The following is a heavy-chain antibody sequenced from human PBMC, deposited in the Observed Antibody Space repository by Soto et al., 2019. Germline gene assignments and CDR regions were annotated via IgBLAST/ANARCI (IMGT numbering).Heavy chain of an antibody. V-gene: IGHV1-18*01. J-gene: IGHJ4*02. CDR3: ARNIVVVVAAISEFDY. CDR2: ISAYNGNT. Sequence: ASVKVSCKASGYTFTSYGISWVRQAPGQGLEWMGWISAYNGNTNYAQKLQGRVTMTTDTSTSTAYMELRSLRSDDTAVYYCARNIVVVVAAISEFDYWGQGTLVTVSS. CDR1: GYTFTSYG. D-gene: IGHD2-15*01.